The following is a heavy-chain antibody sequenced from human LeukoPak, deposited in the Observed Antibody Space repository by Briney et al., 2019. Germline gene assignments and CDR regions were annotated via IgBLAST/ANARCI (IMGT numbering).Heavy chain of an antibody. V-gene: IGHV4-59*01. Sequence: ASETLSLTCSVSGGSISSYYWSSIRQPPGKGLEWIGYIFYTGSTNYNPSLKGRVTISVDSSKNQFSLKVSSVTAADTAVYYCARGQKRLDYYNSYGMDVRGQGTTVTVSS. CDR2: IFYTGST. D-gene: IGHD5-24*01. CDR3: ARGQKRLDYYNSYGMDV. J-gene: IGHJ6*02. CDR1: GGSISSYY.